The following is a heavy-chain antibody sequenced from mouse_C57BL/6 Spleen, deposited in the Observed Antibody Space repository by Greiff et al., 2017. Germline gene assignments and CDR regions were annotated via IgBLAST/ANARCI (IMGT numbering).Heavy chain of an antibody. J-gene: IGHJ4*01. CDR1: GYTFTNYG. Sequence: VQLQQSGAELARPGASVKLSCKASGYTFTNYGISWVKQRTGQGLEWIGEIYPRSGNTYYNEKFKGKATLTADKSSSTAYMELRSLTSEDSAVYFCARSSYSKGNYAMDYWGQGTSVTVSS. D-gene: IGHD2-5*01. V-gene: IGHV1-81*01. CDR2: IYPRSGNT. CDR3: ARSSYSKGNYAMDY.